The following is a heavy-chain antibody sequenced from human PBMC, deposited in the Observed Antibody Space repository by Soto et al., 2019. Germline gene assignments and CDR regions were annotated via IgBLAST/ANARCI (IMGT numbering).Heavy chain of an antibody. CDR2: ISRSSSSI. V-gene: IGHV3-21*01. CDR1: GFTFSSYS. J-gene: IGHJ4*02. Sequence: GGSLRLSCAASGFTFSSYSMNWVRQAPGKGLEWVSSISRSSSSIYYTDSVKGRFTISRDNAKNSLYLQMNSLRAEDTAVYYCARDAGPDILTGYYDYWGQGTLVTVSS. D-gene: IGHD3-9*01. CDR3: ARDAGPDILTGYYDY.